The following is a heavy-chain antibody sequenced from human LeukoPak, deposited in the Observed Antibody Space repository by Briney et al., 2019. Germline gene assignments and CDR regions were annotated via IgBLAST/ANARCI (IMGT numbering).Heavy chain of an antibody. CDR3: ARVGLNMNWFDP. D-gene: IGHD1-26*01. Sequence: SSETLSLTCTVSGDSISSYYWSWIRQPPGKGLEWIGYIYTSGTTNYNPSLKSRVIMSVDTSKNQFSLKLSSVTAADTAAYYCARVGLNMNWFDPWGQGTLVSVSS. CDR1: GDSISSYY. J-gene: IGHJ5*02. CDR2: IYTSGTT. V-gene: IGHV4-4*08.